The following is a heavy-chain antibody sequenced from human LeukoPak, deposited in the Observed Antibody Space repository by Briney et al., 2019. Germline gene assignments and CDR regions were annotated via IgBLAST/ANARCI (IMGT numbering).Heavy chain of an antibody. V-gene: IGHV3-30*02. Sequence: PGGSLRLSCTASGFDFSSFAMHWVRQAPGKGLEWVTFIQYDGSNENYADSVKGRFTVSRDNSKKTLYLQMNSLRGEDTAVYYCAKDADNDDGYWGQGTLVTVSS. CDR3: AKDADNDDGY. CDR2: IQYDGSNE. J-gene: IGHJ4*02. CDR1: GFDFSSFA. D-gene: IGHD1-1*01.